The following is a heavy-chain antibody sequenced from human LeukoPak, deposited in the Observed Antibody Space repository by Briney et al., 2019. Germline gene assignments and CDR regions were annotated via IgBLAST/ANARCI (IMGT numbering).Heavy chain of an antibody. Sequence: SETLSLTCSVSGVSISSGSNYWGWIRQPPGKTLEWIGSIYSSGSTYYNSSLKSRVTISVDTSKNQFSLKLSSVTAADTAVYYCASPSVSYVDAFDIWGQGTMVTVSS. D-gene: IGHD3-16*01. V-gene: IGHV4-39*07. CDR2: IYSSGST. CDR1: GVSISSGSNY. CDR3: ASPSVSYVDAFDI. J-gene: IGHJ3*02.